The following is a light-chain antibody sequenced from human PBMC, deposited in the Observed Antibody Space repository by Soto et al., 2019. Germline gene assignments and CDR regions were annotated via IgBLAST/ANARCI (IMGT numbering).Light chain of an antibody. CDR2: GAS. Sequence: EIVLTQSPGTLSLSPGERATLSCRASQSVSSSYLAWYQQKPGQAPRLLIYGASSRVTGIPDRFSGSGSGTDFTLTISRLEAEDFAGYYCQQYGSSLIFTFGPGTKVDI. J-gene: IGKJ3*01. CDR3: QQYGSSLIFT. CDR1: QSVSSSY. V-gene: IGKV3-20*01.